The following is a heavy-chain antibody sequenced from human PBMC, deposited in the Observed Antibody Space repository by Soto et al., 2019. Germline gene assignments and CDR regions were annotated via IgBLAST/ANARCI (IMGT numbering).Heavy chain of an antibody. CDR2: ITSSGSST. CDR3: AKGVEGYVVSSFDS. V-gene: IGHV3-23*01. J-gene: IGHJ4*02. Sequence: GGSLRLSCAASGVIFSDYAMTWVRQTPGNGLEWVSAITSSGSSTYFADSLKGRITISRDNSKNTLSLQMDSLRVEDTAIYYCAKGVEGYVVSSFDSWGQGALVTVSS. D-gene: IGHD5-12*01. CDR1: GVIFSDYA.